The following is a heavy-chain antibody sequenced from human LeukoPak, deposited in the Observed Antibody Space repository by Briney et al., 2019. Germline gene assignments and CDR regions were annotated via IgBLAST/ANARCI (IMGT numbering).Heavy chain of an antibody. CDR1: GGSISSYY. Sequence: TPSETLSLTCTVSGGSISSYYWSWIRQPPGEGLEWIASIYYTGSTNYNPSLKSRVAISIDTSKNQFSLKLSSVTAADTAVYYCARDRNYYDSSGYYFANWGQGTLVTVSS. D-gene: IGHD3-22*01. V-gene: IGHV4-59*01. J-gene: IGHJ4*02. CDR3: ARDRNYYDSSGYYFAN. CDR2: IYYTGST.